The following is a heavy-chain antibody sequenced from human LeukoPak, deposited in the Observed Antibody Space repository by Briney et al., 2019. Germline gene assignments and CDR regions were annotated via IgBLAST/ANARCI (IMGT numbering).Heavy chain of an antibody. CDR2: ISGSGGST. V-gene: IGHV3-23*01. J-gene: IGHJ4*02. CDR1: GFTFSSYA. Sequence: GGSLRLSCAASGFTFSSYAMSWVRQAAGKGLEWVSAISGSGGSTYYADSVKGRFTISRDNPKNPLYLQMNSLRAEDTAVYYCAKDRSSIEPSDYWGQGTLVTVSS. CDR3: AKDRSSIEPSDY. D-gene: IGHD1-14*01.